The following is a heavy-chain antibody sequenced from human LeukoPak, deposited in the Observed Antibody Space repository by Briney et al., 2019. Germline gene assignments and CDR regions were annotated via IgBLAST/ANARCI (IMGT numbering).Heavy chain of an antibody. V-gene: IGHV1-69*04. D-gene: IGHD3-22*01. CDR3: ATPDSSGYYFDC. J-gene: IGHJ4*02. Sequence: ASVTVSCKASGGTFSSYAISWVRPAPGQGLEWMGRIIPILGIANYAQKFQGRVTITADKSTSTAYMELSSLRSEDTAVYYWATPDSSGYYFDCWVQGT. CDR1: GGTFSSYA. CDR2: IIPILGIA.